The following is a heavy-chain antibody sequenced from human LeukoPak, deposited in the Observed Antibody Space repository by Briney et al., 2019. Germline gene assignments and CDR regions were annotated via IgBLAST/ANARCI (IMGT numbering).Heavy chain of an antibody. Sequence: GGSLRLSCAASGFTFSSYWMSWVRQAPGKGLEWVANIKQDGSEKYYVDSVKGRFTISRDNAKNSLYLQMNSLRAEDTAVYYCAREDTAMVRGFDYWGQGTLVTVSS. CDR2: IKQDGSEK. V-gene: IGHV3-7*01. D-gene: IGHD5-18*01. J-gene: IGHJ4*02. CDR3: AREDTAMVRGFDY. CDR1: GFTFSSYW.